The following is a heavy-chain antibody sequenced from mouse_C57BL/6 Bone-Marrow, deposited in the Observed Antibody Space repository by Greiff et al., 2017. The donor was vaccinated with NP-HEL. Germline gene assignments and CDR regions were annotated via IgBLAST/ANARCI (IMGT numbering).Heavy chain of an antibody. V-gene: IGHV5-17*01. D-gene: IGHD1-3*01. CDR1: GFTFSDYG. CDR3: ARTLKFAY. CDR2: ISSGSSTI. Sequence: EVKLVESGGGLVKPGGSLKLSCAASGFTFSDYGMHWVRQAPAKGLEWVAYISSGSSTIYYADTVKGRFTISRDNAKNTLFLQMTSLRSEDTAMYYCARTLKFAYWGQGTLVTVSA. J-gene: IGHJ3*01.